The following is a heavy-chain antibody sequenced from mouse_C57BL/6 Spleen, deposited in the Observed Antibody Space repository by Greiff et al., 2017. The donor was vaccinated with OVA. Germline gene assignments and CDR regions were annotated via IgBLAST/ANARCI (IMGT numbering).Heavy chain of an antibody. CDR3: ARGPGTYAMDD. CDR2: IDPSDSYT. CDR1: GYTFNSYW. J-gene: IGHJ4*01. V-gene: IGHV1-69*01. Sequence: VQLQQPGAELVMPGASVKLSCKASGYTFNSYWMHWVKQRPGPGLEWIGEIDPSDSYTNYNQKFKGKSTLTVDKSSSTAYMQHSSLTSEDAAVYYCARGPGTYAMDDWGQGTSVTVSS.